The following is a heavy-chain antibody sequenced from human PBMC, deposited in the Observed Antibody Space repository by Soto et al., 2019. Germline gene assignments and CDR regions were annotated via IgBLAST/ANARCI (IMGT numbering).Heavy chain of an antibody. CDR1: GYTFTSYD. Sequence: QVQLVQSGAEVKKPGASVKVSCKASGYTFTSYDINWVRQATGQGLEWMGWMNPNSGNTGYAQKFQGRVTMTRNTSISKAYMELSSLRSEDTAVYYCARGEGLMTTVVTPDFDYWGQGTLVTVSS. V-gene: IGHV1-8*01. J-gene: IGHJ4*02. D-gene: IGHD4-17*01. CDR3: ARGEGLMTTVVTPDFDY. CDR2: MNPNSGNT.